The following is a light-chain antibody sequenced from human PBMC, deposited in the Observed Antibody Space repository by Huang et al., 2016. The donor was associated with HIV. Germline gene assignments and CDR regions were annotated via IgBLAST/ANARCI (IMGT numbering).Light chain of an antibody. CDR2: DAS. J-gene: IGKJ2*03. Sequence: DIQMTQSPSTLSASVGDRVIITCRASQSIGNWLAWFQQKPGGAPKLLIYDASNVQNGVPSRFSGSGSGTVFTLTIDNLQPEDYSTYYCQQYNTPPYRFGQGTKVDIK. CDR1: QSIGNW. V-gene: IGKV1-5*01. CDR3: QQYNTPPYR.